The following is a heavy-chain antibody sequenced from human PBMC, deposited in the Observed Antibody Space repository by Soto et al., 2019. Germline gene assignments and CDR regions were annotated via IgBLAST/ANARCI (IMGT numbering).Heavy chain of an antibody. CDR1: GYTLTELS. V-gene: IGHV1-24*01. CDR3: ATGKNRLPIVGGETLYDY. D-gene: IGHD3-16*01. J-gene: IGHJ4*02. Sequence: QVQLVQSGAEVKKPGASVKVSCKVSGYTLTELSMHWVRQAPGKGLEWMGGFDPEDGETIYAQKFQGRVTMTEDTSPYTAYMELSSLRSEDTAVYYCATGKNRLPIVGGETLYDYWCQGILATVSS. CDR2: FDPEDGET.